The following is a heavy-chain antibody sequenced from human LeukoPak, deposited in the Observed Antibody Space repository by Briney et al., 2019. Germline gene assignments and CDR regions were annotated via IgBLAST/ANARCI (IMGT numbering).Heavy chain of an antibody. D-gene: IGHD6-19*01. CDR1: GFTFSRYA. V-gene: IGHV3-23*01. Sequence: GGSLRLSCAPSGFTFSRYAMSWDRQAPGKGLEWVSAISGSGGSTYYADSVKGRFTISRDNSKNTLYLQMNSLRAEDTADYYVYYCACNQDIISSSGCFLWILGYWGQGTLVTVSS. CDR3: YYCACNQDIISSSGCFLWILGY. CDR2: ISGSGGST. J-gene: IGHJ4*02.